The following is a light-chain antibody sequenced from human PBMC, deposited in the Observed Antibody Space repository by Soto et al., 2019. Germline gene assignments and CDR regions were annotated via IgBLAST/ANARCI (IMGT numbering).Light chain of an antibody. CDR1: SSDVGGYDY. V-gene: IGLV2-14*03. CDR3: SSYTTSNSVV. CDR2: DVN. J-gene: IGLJ2*01. Sequence: QSALTQPASVSASPGQSITISCTGTSSDVGGYDYVSWYQQHPGKVPKLMIYDVNNRPSGVSNRFSGSKSGNTASLTISGLQAEDEADYYCSSYTTSNSVVFGGGTKLTVL.